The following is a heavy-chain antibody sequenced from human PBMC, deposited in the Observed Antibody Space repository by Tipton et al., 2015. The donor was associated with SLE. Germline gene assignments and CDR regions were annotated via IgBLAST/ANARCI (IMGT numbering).Heavy chain of an antibody. CDR2: ISGSGGST. V-gene: IGHV3-23*01. Sequence: GSLRLSCAASGFTFSSYAMSWVRQAPGKGLEWVSAISGSGGSTYYADSVKGRFTISRDNSKNTLYLQMNSLRAEDTAVYYCAKDLGSSPFPSIGPYYGMDVWGQGTTVTVSS. J-gene: IGHJ6*02. CDR1: GFTFSSYA. CDR3: AKDLGSSPFPSIGPYYGMDV. D-gene: IGHD6-6*01.